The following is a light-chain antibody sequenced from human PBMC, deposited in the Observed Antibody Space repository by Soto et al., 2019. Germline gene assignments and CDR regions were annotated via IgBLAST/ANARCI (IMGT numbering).Light chain of an antibody. Sequence: QSALTQPASVSGSPGQSITISCTGTNSDIGGYNYVSWYQQHPGKAPKLMIYEVSNRPSEVSNRFSGSKSDNTASLTISGLQAEDEADYYCSSYTSNSTSVVFGGGTQLTVL. J-gene: IGLJ2*01. V-gene: IGLV2-14*01. CDR3: SSYTSNSTSVV. CDR2: EVS. CDR1: NSDIGGYNY.